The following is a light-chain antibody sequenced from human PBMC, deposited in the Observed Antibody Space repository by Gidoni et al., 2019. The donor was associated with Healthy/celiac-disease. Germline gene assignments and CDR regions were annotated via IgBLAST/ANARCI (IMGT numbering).Light chain of an antibody. J-gene: IGKJ5*01. Sequence: DIKMTQPPSSLSASVGAGVTITCRASQNISSYLNWYQQKPGKAPKLLISAASSLQSGVPSRFCGSGSGTDFTLTISSLQPEDFATYYCQQSYSTPTTFGQGTRLEIK. CDR3: QQSYSTPTT. V-gene: IGKV1-39*01. CDR1: QNISSY. CDR2: AAS.